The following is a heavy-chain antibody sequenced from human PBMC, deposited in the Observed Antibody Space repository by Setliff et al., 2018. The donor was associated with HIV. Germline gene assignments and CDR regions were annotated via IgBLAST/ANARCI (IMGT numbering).Heavy chain of an antibody. V-gene: IGHV1-3*01. CDR3: AKSRVGFSVPYDAFDI. D-gene: IGHD1-26*01. Sequence: ASVKVSCKASGYSFTTYAIHWVRQAPGQRLEWMGWLNAADGDSGPSQEFRGRVIFTRDTSASTAYMELTSLRSDDTAVYYCAKSRVGFSVPYDAFDIWGQGTMVTVSS. CDR2: LNAADGDS. J-gene: IGHJ3*02. CDR1: GYSFTTYA.